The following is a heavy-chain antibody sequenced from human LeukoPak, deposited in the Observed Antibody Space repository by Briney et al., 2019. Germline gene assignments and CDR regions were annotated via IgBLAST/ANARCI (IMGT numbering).Heavy chain of an antibody. CDR2: ISSSGSTI. Sequence: GGSLRPSCAASGFTFSDYYMSWIRQAPGKGLEWVSYISSSGSTIYYADSVKGRFTISRDNAKNSLYLQMNSLRAEDTAVYYCARSGNTGRNWYFDLWGRGTLVTVSS. V-gene: IGHV3-11*04. D-gene: IGHD3-10*01. CDR3: ARSGNTGRNWYFDL. CDR1: GFTFSDYY. J-gene: IGHJ2*01.